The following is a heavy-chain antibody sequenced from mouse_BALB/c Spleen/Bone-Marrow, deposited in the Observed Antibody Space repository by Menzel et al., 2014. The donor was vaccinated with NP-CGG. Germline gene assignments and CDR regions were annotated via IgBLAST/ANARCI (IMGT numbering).Heavy chain of an antibody. CDR1: GYNFSSYY. CDR3: RTSNSGYWYFDV. V-gene: IGHV1-53*01. Sequence: QVQLKQSGAELVKPGASVKLSCKASGYNFSSYYMHWVKQRPGQGLEWIGEINPSNGGTKFNEKFKSKATMTVDKSSSTAYMQHISLISEDYAVYYCRTSNSGYWYFDVWGAGTTVTVSS. CDR2: INPSNGGT. J-gene: IGHJ1*01.